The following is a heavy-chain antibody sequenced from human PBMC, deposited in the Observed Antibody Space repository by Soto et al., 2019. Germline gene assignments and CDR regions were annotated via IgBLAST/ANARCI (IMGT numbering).Heavy chain of an antibody. CDR2: IVVGSGNT. V-gene: IGHV1-58*01. J-gene: IGHJ3*02. D-gene: IGHD6-13*01. Sequence: GASVKVSCKASGFTFTSSAVQWVRQARGQRLEWIGWIVVGSGNTNYAQKFQERVTITRDMSTSTAYMELSSLRSEDTAVYYCAIPSGYSSSWDAFDIWGQGTMVTVSS. CDR1: GFTFTSSA. CDR3: AIPSGYSSSWDAFDI.